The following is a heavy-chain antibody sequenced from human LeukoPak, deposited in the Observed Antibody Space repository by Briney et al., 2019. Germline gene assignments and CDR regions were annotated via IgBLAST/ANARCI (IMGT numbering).Heavy chain of an antibody. J-gene: IGHJ4*02. CDR3: AREVPRYGSGSYYPDY. CDR1: GYTFTSHG. D-gene: IGHD3-10*01. Sequence: ASVKVSCKASGYTFTSHGISWVRQAPGQGLEWMGWISAYNGNTHYAQKLQGRVTMTTDTSTSTAYMELRSLRSDDTAVYYCAREVPRYGSGSYYPDYWGQGTLVTVSS. CDR2: ISAYNGNT. V-gene: IGHV1-18*01.